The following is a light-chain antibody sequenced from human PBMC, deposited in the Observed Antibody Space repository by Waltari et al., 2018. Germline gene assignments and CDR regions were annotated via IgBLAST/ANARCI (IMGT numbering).Light chain of an antibody. V-gene: IGLV2-23*01. J-gene: IGLJ3*02. CDR2: EDS. CDR3: CSYAGSTTWV. CDR1: SSDVGSYNL. Sequence: QSALTHSASLSGSPGQSITISCTGTSSDVGSYNLVSWYQQHPGKVPKLMIFEDSKRPSGVSNRFSGSKSGNTASLTISGLQAEDEADYYCCSYAGSTTWVFGGGTKLTVL.